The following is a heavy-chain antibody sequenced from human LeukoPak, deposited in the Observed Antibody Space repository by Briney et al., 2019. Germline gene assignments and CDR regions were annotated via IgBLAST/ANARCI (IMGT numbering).Heavy chain of an antibody. J-gene: IGHJ4*02. CDR2: ISAYNGNT. D-gene: IGHD6-19*01. V-gene: IGHV1-18*01. Sequence: GASVKVSCKASGYTFTSYGISWVRQAPGQGLEWMGWISAYNGNTNYAQKLQGRVTMTTDTSTSTAYMELRSLRSDDTAAYYCARIQDYSSGWYYFDYWGQGTLVTVSS. CDR3: ARIQDYSSGWYYFDY. CDR1: GYTFTSYG.